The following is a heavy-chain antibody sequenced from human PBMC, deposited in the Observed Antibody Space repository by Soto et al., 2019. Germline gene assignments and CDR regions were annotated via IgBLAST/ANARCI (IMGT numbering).Heavy chain of an antibody. J-gene: IGHJ4*02. CDR3: ARGMTPPGAPAWYYFDS. V-gene: IGHV4-4*07. CDR1: GASISGTSY. D-gene: IGHD2-8*02. Sequence: SETRSLTCTVSGASISGTSYWSWIRQPAGRGLEWIGRFSLSGTTNYNPSLRSRVTMSADVSKNQFSLRLTSVTAADTALYYCARGMTPPGAPAWYYFDSWGQGTLVTVSS. CDR2: FSLSGTT.